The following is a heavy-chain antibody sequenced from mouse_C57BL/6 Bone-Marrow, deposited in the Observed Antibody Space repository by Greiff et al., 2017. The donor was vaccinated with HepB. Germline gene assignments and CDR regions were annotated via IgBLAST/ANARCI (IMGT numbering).Heavy chain of an antibody. J-gene: IGHJ2*01. V-gene: IGHV3-6*01. CDR2: ISYDGSN. Sequence: VQLQQSGPGLVKPSQSLSLTCSVTGYSITSGYYWNWIRQFPGNKLEWMGYISYDGSNNYNPSLKNRISITRDTSKNQFFLKLNSVTTEDTATYYCARLLRYYFDYWGQGTTLTVSS. CDR3: ARLLRYYFDY. D-gene: IGHD1-1*01. CDR1: GYSITSGYY.